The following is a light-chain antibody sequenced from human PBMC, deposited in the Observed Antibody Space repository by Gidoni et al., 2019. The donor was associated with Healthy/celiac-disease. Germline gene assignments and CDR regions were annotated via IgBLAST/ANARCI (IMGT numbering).Light chain of an antibody. CDR3: QVWDSSSDHVV. Sequence: SYVLTQPPSASVAPGQTARITCGGNNIGSKIWPWYQQKPGQAPVLVVYDDSDRPSGIPERFSGSNSGNTATLTISRVEAGDEADYYCQVWDSSSDHVVFGGGTKLTVL. V-gene: IGLV3-21*02. J-gene: IGLJ2*01. CDR1: NIGSKI. CDR2: DDS.